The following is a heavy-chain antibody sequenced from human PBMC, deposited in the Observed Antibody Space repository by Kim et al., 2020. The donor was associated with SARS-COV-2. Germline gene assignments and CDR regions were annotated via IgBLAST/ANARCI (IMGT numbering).Heavy chain of an antibody. J-gene: IGHJ4*02. Sequence: SADPWKGRFTISRDNAKNSLYLQMHSLRAEDTAGYYWARESPTAMVTFDYWGQGTLVTVSS. D-gene: IGHD5-18*01. V-gene: IGHV3-21*01. CDR3: ARESPTAMVTFDY.